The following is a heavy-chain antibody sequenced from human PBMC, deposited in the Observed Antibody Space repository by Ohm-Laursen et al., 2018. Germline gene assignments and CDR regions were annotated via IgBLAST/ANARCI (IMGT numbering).Heavy chain of an antibody. Sequence: SVKVSCKVSGYTLTELSMHWARQAPGKGLEWMGGFDPEDGETIYAQKFQGRVTMTEDTSTDTAYMELSSLRSEDTAVYYCATKEVGATPHFDYWGQGTLVTVSS. CDR3: ATKEVGATPHFDY. J-gene: IGHJ4*02. CDR1: GYTLTELS. D-gene: IGHD1-26*01. V-gene: IGHV1-24*01. CDR2: FDPEDGET.